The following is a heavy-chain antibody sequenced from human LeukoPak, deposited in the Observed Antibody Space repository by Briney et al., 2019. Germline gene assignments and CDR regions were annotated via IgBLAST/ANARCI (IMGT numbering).Heavy chain of an antibody. CDR1: GGSISNKY. D-gene: IGHD3-22*01. Sequence: PSETLSLTCTVSGGSISNKYWSWIRQPPGKGLEWIGYIYYSGSTNYNPSLKSRVTTSVDTSKNQFSLKLSSVTAADTAVYYCAREDRIVVNAFDIWGQGTMVTVSS. V-gene: IGHV4-59*01. J-gene: IGHJ3*02. CDR2: IYYSGST. CDR3: AREDRIVVNAFDI.